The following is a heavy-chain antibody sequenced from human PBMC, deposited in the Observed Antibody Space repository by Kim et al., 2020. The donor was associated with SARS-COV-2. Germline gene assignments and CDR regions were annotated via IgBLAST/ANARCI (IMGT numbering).Heavy chain of an antibody. V-gene: IGHV1-3*01. CDR2: INAGNDNT. CDR1: GYTFTSYA. J-gene: IGHJ4*02. CDR3: ARGGEWFGESPRY. D-gene: IGHD3-10*01. Sequence: ASVKVSCKASGYTFTSYAMHWVRQAPGQRLEWMGWINAGNDNTKYSQKFQCRVTITRDTSASTAYMELSSLRSEDTAVYYCARGGEWFGESPRYWGQGTLVTVSS.